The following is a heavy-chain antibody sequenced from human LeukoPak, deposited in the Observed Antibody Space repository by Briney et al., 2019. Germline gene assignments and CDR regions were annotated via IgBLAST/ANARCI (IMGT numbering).Heavy chain of an antibody. D-gene: IGHD6-13*01. CDR2: INACSGNT. CDR1: GYTFTSYG. Sequence: ASVKVSCKASGYTFTSYGISWVRQAPGQGLEWMGWINACSGNTNYAQKFQGRVTMTTDTSTSTAYMELRSLRSDDTAVYYCARHVSFSSSWYWFDPWGQGTLVTVSS. CDR3: ARHVSFSSSWYWFDP. V-gene: IGHV1-18*01. J-gene: IGHJ5*02.